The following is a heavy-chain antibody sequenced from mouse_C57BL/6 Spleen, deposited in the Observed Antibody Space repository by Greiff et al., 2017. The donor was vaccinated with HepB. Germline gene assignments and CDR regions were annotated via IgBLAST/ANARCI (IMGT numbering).Heavy chain of an antibody. Sequence: QQSGAELVKPGASVKLSCKASGYTFTSYWMHWVKQRPGQGLEWIGMIHPNSGSTNYNEKFKSKATLTVDKSSSTAYMQLSSLTSEDSAVYYCARSSPADYGSSPYWDFDVWGTGTTVTVSS. CDR2: IHPNSGST. V-gene: IGHV1-64*01. CDR1: GYTFTSYW. CDR3: ARSSPADYGSSPYWDFDV. J-gene: IGHJ1*03. D-gene: IGHD1-1*01.